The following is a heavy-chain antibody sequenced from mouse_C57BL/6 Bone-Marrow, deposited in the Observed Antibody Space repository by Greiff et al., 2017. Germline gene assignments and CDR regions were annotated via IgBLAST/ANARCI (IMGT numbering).Heavy chain of an antibody. J-gene: IGHJ4*01. CDR2: ISNGGGST. CDR3: ARRQGGFYAMDY. Sequence: DVMLVESGGGLVQPGGSLKLSCAASGFTFSDYYMYWVRQTPEKRLEWVAYISNGGGSTYYPDTVKGRFTISRDNAKNTLYLQMSRLKSEDTAMYYCARRQGGFYAMDYWGQGTSVTVSS. CDR1: GFTFSDYY. D-gene: IGHD3-1*01. V-gene: IGHV5-12*01.